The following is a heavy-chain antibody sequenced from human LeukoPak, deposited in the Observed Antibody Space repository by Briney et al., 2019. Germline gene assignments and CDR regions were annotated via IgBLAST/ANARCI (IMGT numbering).Heavy chain of an antibody. D-gene: IGHD2-2*01. J-gene: IGHJ5*02. CDR2: INPNSGGT. CDR3: ARYIVVVPAALDWFDP. V-gene: IGHV1-2*02. CDR1: GYTFTGYY. Sequence: ASVKVSCKASGYTFTGYYMHWVRQAPGQGLEWMGWINPNSGGTNYAQKFQGRVTMTRGTSISTAYMELSRLRSDDTAVYYCARYIVVVPAALDWFDPWGQGTLVTVSS.